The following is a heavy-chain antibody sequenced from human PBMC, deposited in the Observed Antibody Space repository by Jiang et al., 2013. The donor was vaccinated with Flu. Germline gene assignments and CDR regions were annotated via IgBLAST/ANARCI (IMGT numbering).Heavy chain of an antibody. CDR2: ISGSGGST. D-gene: IGHD3-10*01. V-gene: IGHV3-23*01. Sequence: VQLLESGGGLVQPGGSLRLSCAASGFIFSNHAMSWVRQAPGKGLEWVSAISGSGGSTYYADSVKGRFTISRDNSKNTLYLQMNSLRAEDTAVYNCAKHTQLGSGGYFDDWGQGTLVTVSS. CDR1: GFIFSNHA. CDR3: AKHTQLGSGGYFDD. J-gene: IGHJ4*02.